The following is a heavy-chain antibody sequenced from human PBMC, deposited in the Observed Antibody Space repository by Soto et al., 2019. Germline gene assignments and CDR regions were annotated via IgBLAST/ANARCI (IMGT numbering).Heavy chain of an antibody. D-gene: IGHD2-15*01. CDR3: AHTGVVVPYYYGMDV. J-gene: IGHJ6*02. CDR1: GFTFHNYW. V-gene: IGHV3-7*05. CDR2: IKPDGSEK. Sequence: QPGGSLRLSCAASGFTFHNYWMGWVRQTPDKGLEWVANIKPDGSEKYYVDSVKGRFTISRDNSKNSLYLQMNSLRAEDTAVYYCAHTGVVVPYYYGMDVWGQGTTVTVSS.